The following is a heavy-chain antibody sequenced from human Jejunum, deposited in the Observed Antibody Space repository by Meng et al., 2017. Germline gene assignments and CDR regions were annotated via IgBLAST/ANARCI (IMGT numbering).Heavy chain of an antibody. D-gene: IGHD6-25*01. J-gene: IGHJ4*02. CDR3: AIDEQRWDY. V-gene: IGHV4-30-4*01. CDR2: LDSRGRT. CDR1: GDSIRSGQYC. Sequence: VLLRAPGPGLLHLSLTLASTAMVTGDSIRSGQYCWSGLDQPPWKVLSGIGYLDSRGRTLFPPSLKSRVTISVETSSNQFSVKLAFLTAADPASNFCAIDEQRWDYWGQGTLVTVS.